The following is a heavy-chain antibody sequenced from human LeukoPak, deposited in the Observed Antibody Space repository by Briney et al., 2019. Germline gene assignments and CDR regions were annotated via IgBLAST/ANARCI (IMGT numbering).Heavy chain of an antibody. D-gene: IGHD6-13*01. V-gene: IGHV3-7*03. Sequence: GGSLRLSCTASGFTLSNYWMTWVRQAPGKGLEWVAKIEKDGSATYYVDSMKGRFTVSRDNSKNTLYLQMNSLRAEDTAVYYCARGGVGMTAGNFGFWGQGILVTVSS. CDR2: IEKDGSAT. J-gene: IGHJ4*02. CDR1: GFTLSNYW. CDR3: ARGGVGMTAGNFGF.